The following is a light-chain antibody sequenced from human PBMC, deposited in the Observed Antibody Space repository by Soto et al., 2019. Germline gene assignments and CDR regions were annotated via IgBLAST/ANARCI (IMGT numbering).Light chain of an antibody. V-gene: IGKV1-33*01. J-gene: IGKJ4*01. CDR1: QDISSY. Sequence: DIQMTQSPSSLSAFVGDRLTITCQASQDISSYLNWYQQKAGKAPKLLIYDASNLERGVPSRFSGSGSGTDFTFTISSLQPEDIATYDCQQYDNRPLTFGGGTKVEIK. CDR2: DAS. CDR3: QQYDNRPLT.